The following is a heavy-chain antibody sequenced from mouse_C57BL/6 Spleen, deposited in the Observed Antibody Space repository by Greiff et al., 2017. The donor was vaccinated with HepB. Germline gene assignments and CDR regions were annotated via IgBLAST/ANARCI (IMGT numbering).Heavy chain of an antibody. CDR2: IYPGSGNT. CDR3: ASPVTGGGY. D-gene: IGHD2-1*01. V-gene: IGHV1-76*01. Sequence: QVQLQQSGAELVRPGASVKLSCKASGYTFTDYYINWVKQRPGQGLEWIARIYPGSGNTYYNEKFKGKATLTAEKSSSTAYMQLSSLTSEDSAVYFCASPVTGGGYWGQGTTLTVSS. J-gene: IGHJ2*01. CDR1: GYTFTDYY.